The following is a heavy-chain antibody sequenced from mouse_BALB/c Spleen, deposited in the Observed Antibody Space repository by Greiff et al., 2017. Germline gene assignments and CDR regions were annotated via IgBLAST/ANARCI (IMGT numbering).Heavy chain of an antibody. CDR1: GYAFTNYL. V-gene: IGHV1-54*01. D-gene: IGHD2-10*02. J-gene: IGHJ2*01. CDR2: INPGSGGT. Sequence: QVQLQQSGAELVRPGTSVKVSRKASGYAFTNYLIEWVKQRPGQGLEWIGVINPGSGGTNYNEKFKGKATLTADKSSSTAYMQLSSLTSDDSAVYFCARSYGNYYFDYWGQGTTLTVSS. CDR3: ARSYGNYYFDY.